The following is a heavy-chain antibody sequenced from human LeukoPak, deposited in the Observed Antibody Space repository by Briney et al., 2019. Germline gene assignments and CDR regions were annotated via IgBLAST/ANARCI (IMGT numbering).Heavy chain of an antibody. CDR3: ARERENYDSSGYYPYFDY. D-gene: IGHD3-22*01. Sequence: ASETLSLTCTVSGGSISSYYWSWIRQPPGKGLEWIGYIYYSGSTNYNPSLKSRVTISVDTSKNQFSLKLSSVTAADTAVYYCARERENYDSSGYYPYFDYWGQGTLVTVSS. CDR2: IYYSGST. CDR1: GGSISSYY. V-gene: IGHV4-59*12. J-gene: IGHJ4*02.